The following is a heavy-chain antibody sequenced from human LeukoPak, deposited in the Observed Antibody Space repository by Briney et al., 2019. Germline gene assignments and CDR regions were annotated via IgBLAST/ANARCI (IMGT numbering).Heavy chain of an antibody. CDR3: ARAPIAALRTYYFDY. D-gene: IGHD6-13*01. CDR2: IHYSGST. Sequence: SETLSLTCTVSGGSISSYYWSWIRQPPGKGLEWIGYIHYSGSTNYNPSLKSRVTISVDTSKNQFSLKLSSVTAADTAVYYCARAPIAALRTYYFDYWGQGTLVTVSS. J-gene: IGHJ4*02. V-gene: IGHV4-59*01. CDR1: GGSISSYY.